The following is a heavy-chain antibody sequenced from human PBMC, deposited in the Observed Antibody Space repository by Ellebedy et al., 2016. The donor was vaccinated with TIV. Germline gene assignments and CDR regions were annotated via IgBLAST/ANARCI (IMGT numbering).Heavy chain of an antibody. D-gene: IGHD6-13*01. CDR2: ISGSTSYI. V-gene: IGHV3-21*01. Sequence: GESLKISXAGSGFSFSTYSMNWVRQAPGRGLEWVSSISGSTSYIYYADSVKGRFTISRDNAKNSLYLQMNSLRAEDTAVYYCARDSRIAAAGPPDVWGKGTTVTVSS. CDR1: GFSFSTYS. J-gene: IGHJ6*04. CDR3: ARDSRIAAAGPPDV.